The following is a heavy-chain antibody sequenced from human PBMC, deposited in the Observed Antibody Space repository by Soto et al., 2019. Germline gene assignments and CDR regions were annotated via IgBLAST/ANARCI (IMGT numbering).Heavy chain of an antibody. J-gene: IGHJ6*02. CDR2: ISGSGGST. Sequence: GGSLRLSCAASGFTFSSYAMSWVRQAPGKGLEWVSAISGSGGSTYYAESVKGRFTISRDNSKNTLYLQMNSLRAEDTAVYYCAKDFEGYIVVVPAAIGGSCGMDVWGQGTTVTVSS. CDR1: GFTFSSYA. V-gene: IGHV3-23*01. D-gene: IGHD2-2*01. CDR3: AKDFEGYIVVVPAAIGGSCGMDV.